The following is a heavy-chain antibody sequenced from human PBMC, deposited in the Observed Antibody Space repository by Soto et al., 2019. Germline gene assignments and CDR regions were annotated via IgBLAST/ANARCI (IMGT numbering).Heavy chain of an antibody. V-gene: IGHV1-18*01. CDR3: ARGRYGDY. J-gene: IGHJ4*02. D-gene: IGHD1-1*01. CDR1: GYAFTTYG. Sequence: QVHLVQSGAEVKKPGASVKVSCQASGYAFTTYGITWVRQAPGQGLEWVGWISAHNGNTNYPQKLQGRVTGTRDTSTSTAYMELRSLRSDDTAVYYCARGRYGDYWGQGALVTVSS. CDR2: ISAHNGNT.